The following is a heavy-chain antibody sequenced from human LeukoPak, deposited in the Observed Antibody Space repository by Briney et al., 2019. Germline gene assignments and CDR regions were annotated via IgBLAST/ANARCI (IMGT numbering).Heavy chain of an antibody. CDR2: ISGSSSYI. J-gene: IGHJ4*02. CDR1: GFTFSSYA. D-gene: IGHD6-19*01. Sequence: GGSLRLSCAASGFTFSSYAMSWVRQAPGTGLEWVSAISGSSSYIYYADSVKGRFTISRDNAKNSLYLQMNSLRAEDTAVYYCARGGVAGTGYWGQGTLVTVSS. V-gene: IGHV3-21*01. CDR3: ARGGVAGTGY.